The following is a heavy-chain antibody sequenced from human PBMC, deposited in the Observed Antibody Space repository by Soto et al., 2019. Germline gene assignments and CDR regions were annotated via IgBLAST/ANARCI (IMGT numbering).Heavy chain of an antibody. V-gene: IGHV3-11*01. Sequence: QEQLVESGEGLVKPGGSLRLSCAASGFTLSDYYMTWIRQAPGKGLEWVSDMSISGTTIHYADSVRGRFTISRYNAKNSLWLQMNTLRAEDTAVYYSARLRGDGYYYFWGQVTLVTVSS. CDR1: GFTLSDYY. D-gene: IGHD3-22*01. CDR2: MSISGTTI. J-gene: IGHJ4*02. CDR3: ARLRGDGYYYF.